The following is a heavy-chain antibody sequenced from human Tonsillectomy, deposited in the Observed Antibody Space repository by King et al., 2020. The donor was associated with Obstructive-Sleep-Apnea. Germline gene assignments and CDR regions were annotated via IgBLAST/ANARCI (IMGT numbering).Heavy chain of an antibody. D-gene: IGHD1-26*01. CDR3: ARGYSGGYYDYWYFDL. V-gene: IGHV3-20*01. CDR2: INWNGGST. CDR1: GFTFDDYG. J-gene: IGHJ2*01. Sequence: VQLVESGGGVVRPGGSLRLYCAASGFTFDDYGMSWVRQAPGKGLEWVAGINWNGGSTGYADYVKGRFTISRDNAKNSLYLKMNSLRAEDTALYTCARGYSGGYYDYWYFDLWGRGTLVTVSS.